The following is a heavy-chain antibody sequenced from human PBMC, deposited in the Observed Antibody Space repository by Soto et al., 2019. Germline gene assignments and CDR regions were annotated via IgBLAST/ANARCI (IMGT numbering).Heavy chain of an antibody. CDR3: ARRISNFRYYCCDMDF. CDR1: GYTFTDYC. CDR2: IYPGDSDT. D-gene: IGHD4-4*01. Sequence: PGAALKISWEGSGYTFTDYCIGLGREPLGKGLEWMGIIYPGDSDTRYSPSFQGHVTITVDKSTSTAYLQWNTLKASDTAMYYCARRISNFRYYCCDMDFWGQVTKVTVSS. V-gene: IGHV5-51*01. J-gene: IGHJ6*02.